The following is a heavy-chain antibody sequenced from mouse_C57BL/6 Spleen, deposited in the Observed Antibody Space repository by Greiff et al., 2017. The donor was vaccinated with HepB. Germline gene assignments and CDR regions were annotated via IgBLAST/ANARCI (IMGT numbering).Heavy chain of an antibody. D-gene: IGHD2-4*01. V-gene: IGHV10-1*01. Sequence: EVKLMESGGGLVQPKGSLKLSCAASGFSFNTYAMNWVRQAPGKGLEWVARIRSKSNNYATYYADSVKDRFTISRDDSESMLYLQMNNLKTEDTAMYYCVTHYDYDTGFAYWGQGTLVTVSA. CDR3: VTHYDYDTGFAY. CDR2: IRSKSNNYAT. J-gene: IGHJ3*01. CDR1: GFSFNTYA.